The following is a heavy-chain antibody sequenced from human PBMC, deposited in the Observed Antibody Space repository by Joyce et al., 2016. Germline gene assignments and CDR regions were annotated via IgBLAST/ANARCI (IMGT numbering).Heavy chain of an antibody. Sequence: EVQLVQSGGVVVQPGGSLRLSCAASGFTFDDYTRHWVRPPPGKCLELLAVNSWDGERKYYGDSVKGLFTISRDNSKNFLYLQMNSLRTEDTALYYCAKAVDSNLDYWGQGTLVTVSS. CDR1: GFTFDDYT. V-gene: IGHV3-43*01. CDR3: AKAVDSNLDY. CDR2: NSWDGERK. D-gene: IGHD4-11*01. J-gene: IGHJ4*02.